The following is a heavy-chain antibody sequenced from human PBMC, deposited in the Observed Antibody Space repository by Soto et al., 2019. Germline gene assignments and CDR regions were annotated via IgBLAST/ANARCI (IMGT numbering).Heavy chain of an antibody. CDR3: ARDPPSGYDGYYFDY. V-gene: IGHV3-30*03. CDR1: GFTFSSYG. CDR2: ISYDGSNK. D-gene: IGHD5-12*01. J-gene: IGHJ4*02. Sequence: HPGGSLRLSCAASGFTFSSYGMHWVRQAPGKGLEWVAVISYDGSNKYYADSVKGRFTISRDNSKNTLYLQMNSLRAEDTAVYYCARDPPSGYDGYYFDYWGQGTLVTVSS.